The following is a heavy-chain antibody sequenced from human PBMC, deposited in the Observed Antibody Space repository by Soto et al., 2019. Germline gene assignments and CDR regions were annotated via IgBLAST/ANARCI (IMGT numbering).Heavy chain of an antibody. CDR1: GFTFSSYS. D-gene: IGHD2-15*01. Sequence: GGSLRHSCAASGFTFSSYSMNLVLQAPGKGMEWVSYIFSISSTIYYADSVKGRFTISRDNAKNSLYLQMNSLRDEDTAVYFCARGTHYGSGGTCSPLMDVWGQGTTVTVSS. V-gene: IGHV3-48*02. CDR3: ARGTHYGSGGTCSPLMDV. CDR2: IFSISSTI. J-gene: IGHJ6*02.